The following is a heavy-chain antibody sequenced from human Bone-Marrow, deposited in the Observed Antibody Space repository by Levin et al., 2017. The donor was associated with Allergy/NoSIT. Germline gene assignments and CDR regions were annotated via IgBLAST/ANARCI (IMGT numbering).Heavy chain of an antibody. CDR3: AKVYTIGWDGGNFDS. CDR2: ISYDGSEK. V-gene: IGHV3-30-3*01. CDR1: GFTFSRYP. D-gene: IGHD6-19*01. Sequence: GESLKISCAASGFTFSRYPMHWVRQAPGKGLEWLAVISYDGSEKYYAGSVKGRFTISRDNFKNTLYLQLNSLRPEDTAVYQCAKVYTIGWDGGNFDSWGQGTLVTVSS. J-gene: IGHJ4*02.